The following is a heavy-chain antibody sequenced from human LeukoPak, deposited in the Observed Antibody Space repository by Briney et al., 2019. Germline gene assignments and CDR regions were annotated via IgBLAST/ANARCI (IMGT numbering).Heavy chain of an antibody. Sequence: SETLSLTCAVYGGSFSGYYWSWIRQPPGKGLEWIGEINHSGSTYYNPSLKSRVTISVDTSKNQFSLKLSSVTAADTAVYYCARKIFDSSGYYGFDPWGQGTLVTVSS. J-gene: IGHJ5*02. CDR1: GGSFSGYY. D-gene: IGHD3-22*01. CDR3: ARKIFDSSGYYGFDP. V-gene: IGHV4-34*01. CDR2: INHSGST.